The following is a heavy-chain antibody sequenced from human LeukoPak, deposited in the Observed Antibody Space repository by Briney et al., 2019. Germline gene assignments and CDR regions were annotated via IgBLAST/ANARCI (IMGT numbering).Heavy chain of an antibody. CDR1: GYTFTGYY. CDR3: ARGIRYFDWLSGLPDY. D-gene: IGHD3-9*01. Sequence: ASVKVSCKASGYTFTGYYMHWVRQAPGQELEWMGWINPNSGGTNYAQKFQGRVTMTRDTSISTAYMELSRLRSDDTAVYYCARGIRYFDWLSGLPDYWGQGTLVTVSS. CDR2: INPNSGGT. V-gene: IGHV1-2*02. J-gene: IGHJ4*02.